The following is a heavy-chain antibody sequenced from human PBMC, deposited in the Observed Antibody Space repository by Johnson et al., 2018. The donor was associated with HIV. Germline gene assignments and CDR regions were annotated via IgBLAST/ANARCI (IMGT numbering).Heavy chain of an antibody. Sequence: EVQLVESGGGVVRPGGSLRLSCAASGFTFYNYAMSWVRQTPGKGLEWVSGINWHGGSTGYADSVKGRFTISRDNSKNTLFLQLNSLRAEDTAVYYCARERAGQHLGLDDAFDIWGQGTLVTVSS. D-gene: IGHD6-13*01. J-gene: IGHJ3*02. CDR2: INWHGGST. CDR1: GFTFYNYA. CDR3: ARERAGQHLGLDDAFDI. V-gene: IGHV3-20*04.